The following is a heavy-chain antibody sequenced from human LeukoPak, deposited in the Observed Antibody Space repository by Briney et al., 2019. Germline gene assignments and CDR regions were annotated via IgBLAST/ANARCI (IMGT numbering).Heavy chain of an antibody. J-gene: IGHJ5*02. V-gene: IGHV3-23*01. CDR1: GFTFSSYA. CDR2: ISGSGDST. D-gene: IGHD3-3*01. Sequence: GGSLRLSRAASGFTFSSYAMSWVRQAPGKGLEWVSAISGSGDSTYYADSVKGRFTISRDNSKNTLYLQMNTLRAGDTAVYYCAKLPYDFWSGSYNWFDPWGQGTQVTVSS. CDR3: AKLPYDFWSGSYNWFDP.